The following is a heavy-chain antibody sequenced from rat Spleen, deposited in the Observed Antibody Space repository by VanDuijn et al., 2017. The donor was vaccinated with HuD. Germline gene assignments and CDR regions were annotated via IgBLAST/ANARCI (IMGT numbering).Heavy chain of an antibody. J-gene: IGHJ3*01. Sequence: EVQLVESGGGLVQPGRSLKLSCAASGFTFSDYGMAWVRQAPTKGLEWVATISSDGSSTYYRDSVKGRFTISRDNAKNTLFLQMDSLGSEDTATYYCTSRIYYGSNWFAYWGQGTLVTVSS. CDR3: TSRIYYGSNWFAY. CDR1: GFTFSDYG. D-gene: IGHD1-6*01. V-gene: IGHV5-29*01. CDR2: ISSDGSST.